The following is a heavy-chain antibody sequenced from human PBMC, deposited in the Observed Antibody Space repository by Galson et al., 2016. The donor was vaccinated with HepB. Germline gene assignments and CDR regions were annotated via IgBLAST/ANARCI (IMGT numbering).Heavy chain of an antibody. CDR1: GFTLSNHW. V-gene: IGHV3-7*03. D-gene: IGHD3-22*01. Sequence: SLRLSCAASGFTLSNHWMTWVRQAPGKGLEWVANIKQDGSAKFYVDSVKGRFAVSRDNAENSLFLQMNSLRAEDTAVYYCARPGDNSGYIDYWGQGILVTVSS. J-gene: IGHJ4*02. CDR3: ARPGDNSGYIDY. CDR2: IKQDGSAK.